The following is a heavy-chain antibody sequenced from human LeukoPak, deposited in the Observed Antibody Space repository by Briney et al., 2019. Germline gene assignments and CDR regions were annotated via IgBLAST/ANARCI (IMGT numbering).Heavy chain of an antibody. CDR1: GGSLSTTSW. Sequence: PSGTLSLTCAVSGGSLSTTSWWVWLRQPPGKGLEWIGEVYHSGGGNNNYNPSLKSRATISLDTSRNQFSLNLRAVTAADTAVYFCARDNPRTTGYSSGSPFDFWGQGILVTVSS. D-gene: IGHD6-19*01. V-gene: IGHV4-4*02. J-gene: IGHJ4*02. CDR2: VYHSGGGNN. CDR3: ARDNPRTTGYSSGSPFDF.